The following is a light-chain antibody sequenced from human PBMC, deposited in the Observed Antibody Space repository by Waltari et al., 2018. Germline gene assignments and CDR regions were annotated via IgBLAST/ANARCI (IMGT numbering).Light chain of an antibody. Sequence: EMVLPQSPGTLSLAPGEGATTSCRASQSVNIRYLAWYQQKSGQAPRLLIHGASSRATGIPDRFSGSGSGTDFTLTISRLEPEDFAVYYCQQYGSSPPTGFGPGTKLDIK. V-gene: IGKV3-20*01. CDR2: GAS. J-gene: IGKJ3*01. CDR3: QQYGSSPPTG. CDR1: QSVNIRY.